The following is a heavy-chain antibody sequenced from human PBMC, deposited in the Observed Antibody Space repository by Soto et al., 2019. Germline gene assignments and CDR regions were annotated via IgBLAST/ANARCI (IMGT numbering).Heavy chain of an antibody. CDR3: ARASNWNDVFDY. CDR1: GGSISSYY. CDR2: IYYSVTT. Sequence: PSETLSLTCTVSGGSISSYYWSWIRQPPGKGLEWIGYIYYSVTTNYNPSLKSRVTISLDTSKNRFSLTLTSVTAADTAVYYCARASNWNDVFDYWGQGTLVTVSS. J-gene: IGHJ4*02. V-gene: IGHV4-59*01. D-gene: IGHD1-1*01.